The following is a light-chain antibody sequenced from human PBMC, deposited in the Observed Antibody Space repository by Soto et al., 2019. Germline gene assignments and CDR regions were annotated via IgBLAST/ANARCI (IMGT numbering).Light chain of an antibody. J-gene: IGKJ1*01. V-gene: IGKV1-27*01. CDR3: QKYNSAPWT. CDR1: QGISHY. Sequence: DIQMTQSPSFLSASVGDRVTITCRSSQGISHYLAWYQQKPGKVTKLLIYAASTLQSGVPSRFSGSGSETDFTLTISSLQPEDVATYYCQKYNSAPWTFGQGTKVEIK. CDR2: AAS.